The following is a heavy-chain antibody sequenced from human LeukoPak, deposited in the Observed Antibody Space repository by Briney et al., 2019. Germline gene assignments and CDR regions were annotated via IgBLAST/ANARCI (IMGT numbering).Heavy chain of an antibody. V-gene: IGHV4-4*09. CDR1: GASISSYY. Sequence: SETPSLTCNVSGASISSYYWSWIRQPPGKGLEWIGYIYTSGSTDYNPSLKSRVTMSLDTSKNQFSLKLNSVTAADTAVYYCASSYYYYMDVWGKGTTVTVSS. CDR2: IYTSGST. CDR3: ASSYYYYMDV. J-gene: IGHJ6*03.